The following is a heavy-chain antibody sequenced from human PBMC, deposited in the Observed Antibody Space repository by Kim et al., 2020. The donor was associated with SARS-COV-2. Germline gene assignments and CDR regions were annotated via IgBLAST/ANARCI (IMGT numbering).Heavy chain of an antibody. J-gene: IGHJ5*02. Sequence: ASVKVSCKASGYTFTSYGISWVRQAPGQGLEWMGWISAYNGNTNYAQKLQGRVTMTTDTSTSTAYMELRSLRSDDTAVYYCARMSPGIAAAGTGNNWFDPWGQGTLVTVSS. CDR1: GYTFTSYG. CDR2: ISAYNGNT. CDR3: ARMSPGIAAAGTGNNWFDP. D-gene: IGHD6-13*01. V-gene: IGHV1-18*04.